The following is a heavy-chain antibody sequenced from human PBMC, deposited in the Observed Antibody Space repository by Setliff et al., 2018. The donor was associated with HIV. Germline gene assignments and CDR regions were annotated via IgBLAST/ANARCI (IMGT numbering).Heavy chain of an antibody. CDR2: ISIYSSNI. Sequence: PGGSLRLSCAASGFTFDGYAIHWVWQAPGKGMEWVSYISIYSSNIYYADSVKGRFTISRDNVKNSLYLQMNSLRAEETAMYYCVKGRWASPFDNWGQGTLVTVSS. CDR1: GFTFDGYA. V-gene: IGHV3-48*01. J-gene: IGHJ4*02. CDR3: VKGRWASPFDN. D-gene: IGHD3-16*01.